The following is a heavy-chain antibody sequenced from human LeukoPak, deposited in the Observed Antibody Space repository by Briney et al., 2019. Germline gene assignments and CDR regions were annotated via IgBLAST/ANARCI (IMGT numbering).Heavy chain of an antibody. CDR3: ARAIDSASRIAARDRGNWFDP. J-gene: IGHJ5*02. CDR1: GYTFPSFY. D-gene: IGHD6-6*01. CDR2: INPSGGST. Sequence: ASVKVSCKASGYTFPSFYMHWVRQAPGQGLEWMGIINPSGGSTSYAQKFQGRVTMTRDTSTSTVYMELSSLRSEDTAVYYCARAIDSASRIAARDRGNWFDPWGQGTLVTVSS. V-gene: IGHV1-46*01.